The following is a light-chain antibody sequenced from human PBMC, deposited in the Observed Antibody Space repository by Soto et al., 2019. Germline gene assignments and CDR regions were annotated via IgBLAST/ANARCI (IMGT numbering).Light chain of an antibody. Sequence: QSALTQPASVSGSPGQSITISCTGTSSDIGIFNYVSWYQQHPGKAPKLIIYAVSNRPSGVSDRFSGSKSGNTASLTISGLQTEDEADYYCSAYTHTSPAFATGTKLTVL. V-gene: IGLV2-14*03. J-gene: IGLJ1*01. CDR2: AVS. CDR1: SSDIGIFNY. CDR3: SAYTHTSPA.